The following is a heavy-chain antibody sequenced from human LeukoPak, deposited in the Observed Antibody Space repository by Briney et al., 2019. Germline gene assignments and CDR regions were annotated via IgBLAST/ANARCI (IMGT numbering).Heavy chain of an antibody. Sequence: SVKVSCKASGYTFTGYYMHWVRQAPGQGLEWMGGIIPIFGTANYAQKFQGRVTITADKSTSTAYMELSSLRSEDTAVYYCASVVIAAAPYYYYYMDVWGKGTTVTVSS. V-gene: IGHV1-69*06. D-gene: IGHD6-13*01. CDR1: GYTFTGYY. CDR3: ASVVIAAAPYYYYYMDV. J-gene: IGHJ6*03. CDR2: IIPIFGTA.